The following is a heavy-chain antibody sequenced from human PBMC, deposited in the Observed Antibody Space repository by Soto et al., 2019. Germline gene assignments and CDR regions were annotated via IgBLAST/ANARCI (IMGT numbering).Heavy chain of an antibody. Sequence: QVQLQESGPGLVKPSETLALTCTVSGGSISSYYWSWLRQPAGKGLAWIGRIYASGSTTYNPSLKSRVTTSVDTSKNQFSRKLSSVTAADTAVYYCARDGVNDYGDYGLVDYWGQGTLVTVSS. D-gene: IGHD4-17*01. CDR3: ARDGVNDYGDYGLVDY. CDR2: IYASGST. CDR1: GGSISSYY. J-gene: IGHJ4*02. V-gene: IGHV4-4*07.